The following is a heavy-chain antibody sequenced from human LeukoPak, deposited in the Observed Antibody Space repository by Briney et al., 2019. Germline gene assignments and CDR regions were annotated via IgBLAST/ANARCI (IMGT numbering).Heavy chain of an antibody. CDR2: IWYDGGNK. J-gene: IGHJ4*02. CDR3: AKDQTTVLYYFDY. V-gene: IGHV3-33*06. D-gene: IGHD4-11*01. CDR1: GFTFSSYG. Sequence: GGSLRLSCAASGFTFSSYGMHWVRQAPGKGLEWVAVIWYDGGNKYYADSVKGRFTISRDNSKNTLYLQMNSLRAEDTAVYYCAKDQTTVLYYFDYWGQGTLVTVSS.